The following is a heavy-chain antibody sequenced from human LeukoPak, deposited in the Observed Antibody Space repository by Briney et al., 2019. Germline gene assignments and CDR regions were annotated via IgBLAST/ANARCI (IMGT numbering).Heavy chain of an antibody. D-gene: IGHD3-10*01. CDR1: GFTFSSYA. J-gene: IGHJ4*02. Sequence: PGGSLRLSCAASGFTFSSYAMSWVRHAPGKGLEWVSAISGSGGSTYYADSVKGRFTISRDNSKNTLYLQMNSLRAEDTAVYYCAKDWYYYGSGSLYFDYWGQGTLVTVSS. V-gene: IGHV3-23*01. CDR3: AKDWYYYGSGSLYFDY. CDR2: ISGSGGST.